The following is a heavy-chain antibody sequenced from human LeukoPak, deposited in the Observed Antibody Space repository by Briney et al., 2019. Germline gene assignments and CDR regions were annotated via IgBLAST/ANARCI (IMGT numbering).Heavy chain of an antibody. V-gene: IGHV1-18*01. D-gene: IGHD3-3*01. J-gene: IGHJ4*02. CDR2: ISAYNGNT. Sequence: ASVKVSCKASGYTFTSYGISWVRQAPGQGLEWMGWISAYNGNTNYAQKLQGRVTMTTDTSTSTAYMELRSLRSDDTAVYYWARDWTPNYDFWSGYYPDYWGQGTLVTVSS. CDR3: ARDWTPNYDFWSGYYPDY. CDR1: GYTFTSYG.